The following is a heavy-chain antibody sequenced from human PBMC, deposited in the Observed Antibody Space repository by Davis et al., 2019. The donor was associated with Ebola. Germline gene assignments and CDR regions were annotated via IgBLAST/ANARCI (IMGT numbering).Heavy chain of an antibody. J-gene: IGHJ2*01. CDR2: ISTENGNA. V-gene: IGHV1-18*01. D-gene: IGHD4-17*01. CDR3: AKGVDYGDYQNWYFDL. Sequence: ASVKVSCKASGYNFTPYVISWVRQAPGQGLEWVGWISTENGNAKYGEKFVGRVTMTRDRSTSTVYMDLRSLRSDDTAVYYCAKGVDYGDYQNWYFDLWGRGTLVTVSS. CDR1: GYNFTPYV.